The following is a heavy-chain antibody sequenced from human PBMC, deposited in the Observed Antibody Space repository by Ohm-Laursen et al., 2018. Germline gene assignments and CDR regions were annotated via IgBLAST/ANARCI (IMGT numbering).Heavy chain of an antibody. J-gene: IGHJ4*02. V-gene: IGHV3-30*18. CDR1: GFTFGDYA. CDR2: VSYDGSEK. CDR3: AKDLRILRVLEWSCPEIGH. Sequence: SLRLSCTASGFTFGDYAMSWFRQAPGKGLEWVAVVSYDGSEKYYAEFVKGRFTISRDNSKNTLYLQMNSLRAEDTAVYYCAKDLRILRVLEWSCPEIGHWGQGSLVTVSS. D-gene: IGHD3-3*01.